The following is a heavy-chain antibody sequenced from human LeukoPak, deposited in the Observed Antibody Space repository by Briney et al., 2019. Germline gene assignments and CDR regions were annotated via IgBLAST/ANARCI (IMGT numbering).Heavy chain of an antibody. CDR1: GFTFSSYA. J-gene: IGHJ4*02. CDR2: ISYDGSNK. V-gene: IGHV3-30-3*01. D-gene: IGHD2-8*01. Sequence: PGRSLRLSCAASGFTFSSYAMHWVRQAPGKGLEWVAVISYDGSNKYYADSVKGRFTISRDNSKNTLYLQMNSLRAEDTAVYYCAREFSDCTNGVCYAYFDYWGQGTLVTVSS. CDR3: AREFSDCTNGVCYAYFDY.